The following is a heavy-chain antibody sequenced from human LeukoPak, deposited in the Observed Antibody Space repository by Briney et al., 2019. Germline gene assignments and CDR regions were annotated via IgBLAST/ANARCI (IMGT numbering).Heavy chain of an antibody. J-gene: IGHJ3*02. Sequence: SETLFLTCTVSGGSISSYYWSWIRQPPGKGLEWIGYIYYSGSTNYNPSLKSRVTISVDTSKNQFSLKLSSVTAADTAVYYCARQFYSSSWSDAFDIWGQGTMVTVSS. D-gene: IGHD6-13*01. V-gene: IGHV4-59*08. CDR1: GGSISSYY. CDR2: IYYSGST. CDR3: ARQFYSSSWSDAFDI.